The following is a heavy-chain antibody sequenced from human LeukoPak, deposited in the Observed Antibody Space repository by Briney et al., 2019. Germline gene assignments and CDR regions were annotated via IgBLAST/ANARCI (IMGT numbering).Heavy chain of an antibody. CDR1: GFTFSSYW. Sequence: PGGSLRLSCAASGFTFSSYWMHWVRQAPGQGLVWVSRINSDGSSTNYADSVKGRFTISRDNAKNTLYLQMNSLRAEDTAMYYCARDCSSSSCYRSGFDPWGQGTLVTVSS. CDR3: ARDCSSSSCYRSGFDP. J-gene: IGHJ5*02. V-gene: IGHV3-74*01. CDR2: INSDGSST. D-gene: IGHD2-2*02.